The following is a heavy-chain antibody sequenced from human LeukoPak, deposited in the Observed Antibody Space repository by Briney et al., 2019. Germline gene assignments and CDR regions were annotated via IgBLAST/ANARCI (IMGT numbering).Heavy chain of an antibody. J-gene: IGHJ6*02. CDR1: GFTFSSYC. CDR2: ISYDGSNK. V-gene: IGHV3-30*18. Sequence: ARSLSLSCAASGFTFSSYCMHWVRQAPGKGLEWVAVISYDGSNKYYADSVKGRFTISRDNSKNTLYLQMNSLRAEDTAVYYCAKSISRGKQQLVPGGRYYYYYYGMDVWGQGTTVTVSS. D-gene: IGHD6-13*01. CDR3: AKSISRGKQQLVPGGRYYYYYYGMDV.